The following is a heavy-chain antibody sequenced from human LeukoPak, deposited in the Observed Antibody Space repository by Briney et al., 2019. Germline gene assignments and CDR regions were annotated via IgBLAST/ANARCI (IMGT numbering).Heavy chain of an antibody. Sequence: SETLSLTCTVSGGSISSGDYYWSWIRPPPGKGLEWIGYIYYSGSTFYNPSLKSRVTISVDTSKNQFSLMLSSVTAADTAVYYCARVDLGYGGGGSCYSFDYWGQGTLVTVSS. V-gene: IGHV4-30-4*01. D-gene: IGHD2-15*01. J-gene: IGHJ4*02. CDR3: ARVDLGYGGGGSCYSFDY. CDR1: GGSISSGDYY. CDR2: IYYSGST.